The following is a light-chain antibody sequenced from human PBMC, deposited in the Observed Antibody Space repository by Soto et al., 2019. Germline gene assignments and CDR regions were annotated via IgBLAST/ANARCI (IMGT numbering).Light chain of an antibody. Sequence: DIQMTQSPSTLSASVGDRVTITCRASHSISSRLAWYQQKPGKAPKLLIYKASSLATGIPSRFSGSGSGTELTLTISSVQPDDFADYYCQQYNRYPITFGRGTRVEIK. CDR3: QQYNRYPIT. CDR1: HSISSR. CDR2: KAS. J-gene: IGKJ5*01. V-gene: IGKV1-5*03.